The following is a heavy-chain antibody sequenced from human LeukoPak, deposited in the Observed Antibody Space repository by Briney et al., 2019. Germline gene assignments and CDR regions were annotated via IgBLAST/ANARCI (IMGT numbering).Heavy chain of an antibody. V-gene: IGHV1-2*02. CDR2: INPNSGVT. CDR1: GYTFTGYY. D-gene: IGHD6-19*01. Sequence: ASVKVSCKASGYTFTGYYIHWVRQAPGQGLEWMGWINPNSGVTHYPQKFQGRVTMTRDTSIRTAYMEASSLRSDDTAVYYCARGQQWLEAFDYWGLGTLVTVSS. CDR3: ARGQQWLEAFDY. J-gene: IGHJ4*02.